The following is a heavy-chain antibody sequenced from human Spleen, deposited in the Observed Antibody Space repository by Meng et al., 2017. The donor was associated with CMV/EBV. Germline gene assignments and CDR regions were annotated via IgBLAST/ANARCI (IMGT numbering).Heavy chain of an antibody. CDR1: GGSIISTTYY. CDR2: IYHTGST. D-gene: IGHD6-19*01. V-gene: IGHV4-39*07. J-gene: IGHJ4*02. Sequence: SETLSLTCSVSGGSIISTTYYWGWIRQTPGKGLEWIGTIYHTGSTYYNPSLKSRVTMSVDTSKDQFSLRLTSVNAADTALYYCARLSVPSGYSTGWWRFWGPGALVTVPQ. CDR3: ARLSVPSGYSTGWWRF.